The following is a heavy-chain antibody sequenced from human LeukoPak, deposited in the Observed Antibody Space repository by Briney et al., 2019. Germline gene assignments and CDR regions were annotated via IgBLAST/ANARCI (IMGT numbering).Heavy chain of an antibody. J-gene: IGHJ4*02. CDR3: ARGPHGYSGYDALDY. Sequence: ASVKVSYKASGGTFSSYAISWVRQAPGQGLEWMGGIIPIFGTANYAQKFRGRVTITADESTSTAYMELSSLRSEDTAVYYCARGPHGYSGYDALDYWGQGTLVTVSS. CDR2: IIPIFGTA. V-gene: IGHV1-69*13. D-gene: IGHD5-12*01. CDR1: GGTFSSYA.